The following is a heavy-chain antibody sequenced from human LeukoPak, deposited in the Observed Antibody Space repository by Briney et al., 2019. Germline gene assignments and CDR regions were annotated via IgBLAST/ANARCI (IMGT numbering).Heavy chain of an antibody. J-gene: IGHJ4*02. Sequence: SVKVSCKASGGTFSSYAISWVRQAPGQGLEWMGGIIPIFGTANYAQKFQGRVMITADESTSTAYMELSSLRSEDTAVYYCAGYCSSTSCYDFDYWGQGTLVTVSS. CDR2: IIPIFGTA. CDR1: GGTFSSYA. V-gene: IGHV1-69*01. CDR3: AGYCSSTSCYDFDY. D-gene: IGHD2-2*01.